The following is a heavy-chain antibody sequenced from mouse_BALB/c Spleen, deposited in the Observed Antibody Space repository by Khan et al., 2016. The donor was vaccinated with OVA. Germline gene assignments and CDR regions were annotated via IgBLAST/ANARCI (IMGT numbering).Heavy chain of an antibody. D-gene: IGHD1-2*01. J-gene: IGHJ3*01. CDR2: INPNTYNI. V-gene: IGHV1-26*01. CDR3: AKGYGFFAY. CDR1: GYSFTAYY. Sequence: EVQLQQSGPDLVKTGASVTISCKASGYSFTAYYMNWVRLSHGKSLECIGRINPNTYNINYNQRFKGKAILTVDTSSSTSYMELRSLTSEDSAVYVGAKGYGFFAYWGAGTLVTVSA.